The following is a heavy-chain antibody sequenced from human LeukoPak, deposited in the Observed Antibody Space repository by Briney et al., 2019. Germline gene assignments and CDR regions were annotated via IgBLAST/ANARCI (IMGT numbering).Heavy chain of an antibody. CDR2: INPNSGGT. J-gene: IGHJ5*02. V-gene: IGHV1-2*02. CDR1: GYTFTGYY. CDR3: ARDLGGLGYCSSTSCYEWFDP. Sequence: ASVKVSCKASGYTFTGYYMHWVRQAPGQGLEWMGWINPNSGGTNYARKFQGRVTMTRDTSISTAYMELSRLRSDDTAVYYCARDLGGLGYCSSTSCYEWFDPWGQGTLVTVSS. D-gene: IGHD2-2*01.